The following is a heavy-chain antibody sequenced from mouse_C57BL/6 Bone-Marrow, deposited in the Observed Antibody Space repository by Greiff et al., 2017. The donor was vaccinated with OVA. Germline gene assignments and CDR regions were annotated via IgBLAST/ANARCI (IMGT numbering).Heavy chain of an antibody. CDR3: TNYYGSSWFAY. CDR1: GYTFTSYW. V-gene: IGHV1-5*01. CDR2: LYPGNSDT. D-gene: IGHD1-1*01. J-gene: IGHJ3*01. Sequence: VHVKQSGTVLARPGASVKMSCKTSGYTFTSYWMHWVKQRPGQGLEWIGALYPGNSDTSYNQKFKGKVKLTAVTSASTAYMELSSLTNEDSAVYYCTNYYGSSWFAYWGQGTLVTVSA.